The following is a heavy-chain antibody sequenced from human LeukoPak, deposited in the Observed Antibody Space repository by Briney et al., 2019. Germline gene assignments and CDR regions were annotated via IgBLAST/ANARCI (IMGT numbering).Heavy chain of an antibody. D-gene: IGHD3-3*01. Sequence: GRSLRLSCAASGFTVSSNYMSWVRQAPGKGQEWVSVIYSGGSTYYADSVKGRFTISRDKSKNTLFLQMNSLRAEDTAVYYCPRHAPSEWASGLYYFDYWGQGTLVTVSS. CDR2: IYSGGST. CDR1: GFTVSSNY. CDR3: PRHAPSEWASGLYYFDY. V-gene: IGHV3-66*04. J-gene: IGHJ4*02.